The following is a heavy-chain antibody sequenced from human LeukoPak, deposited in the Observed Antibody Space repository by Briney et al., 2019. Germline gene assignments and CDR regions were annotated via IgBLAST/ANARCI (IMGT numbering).Heavy chain of an antibody. CDR3: ARARRGYSYVGTNDY. Sequence: GGSLRLSCAASGFTFSSYGMSWVRQAPGKGLEWVSAISGSGGSTYYADSVKGRFTISRDNSKNTLYLQMNSLRAEDTAVYYCARARRGYSYVGTNDYWGQGTLVTVSS. CDR1: GFTFSSYG. J-gene: IGHJ4*02. CDR2: ISGSGGST. V-gene: IGHV3-23*01. D-gene: IGHD5-18*01.